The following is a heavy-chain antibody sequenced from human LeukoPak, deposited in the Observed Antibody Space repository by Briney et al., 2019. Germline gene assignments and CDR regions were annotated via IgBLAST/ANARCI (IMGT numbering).Heavy chain of an antibody. Sequence: GASVKVSCKASGGTFSSYAISWVRQAPGQGLEWMGGIIPIFGTANYAQKFQGRVTITTDGSTSTAYMELSSLRSEDTAVYYCARVSEATSLRASFDYWGQGTLVTVSS. CDR1: GGTFSSYA. D-gene: IGHD5-24*01. CDR2: IIPIFGTA. CDR3: ARVSEATSLRASFDY. V-gene: IGHV1-69*05. J-gene: IGHJ4*02.